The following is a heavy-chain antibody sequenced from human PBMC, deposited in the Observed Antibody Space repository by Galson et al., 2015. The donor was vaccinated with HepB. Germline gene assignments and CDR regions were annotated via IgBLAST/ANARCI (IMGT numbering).Heavy chain of an antibody. CDR1: GFTFSGSA. V-gene: IGHV3-73*01. CDR2: IRSKANSYAT. CDR3: TKSQYDYIWGSYCTGFDP. D-gene: IGHD3-16*01. Sequence: LRLSCAASGFTFSGSAMHWVRQASGKGLEWVGRIRSKANSYATAYAASVKGRFTISRDDSKNTAYLQMNSLKTEDTAVYYCTKSQYDYIWGSYCTGFDPWGQGTLVTVSS. J-gene: IGHJ5*02.